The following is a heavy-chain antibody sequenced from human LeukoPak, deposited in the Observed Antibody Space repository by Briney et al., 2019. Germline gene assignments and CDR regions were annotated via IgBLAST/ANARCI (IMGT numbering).Heavy chain of an antibody. CDR2: INAGNGNT. V-gene: IGHV1-3*01. Sequence: ASVKVSCKASGYTFTSYAMHWVRQAPGQRLEWMGWINAGNGNTKYSQKFQGRVTITRHTSASTAYMELSSLRSEDTAVYYCARDPSGWYNYYYYYGMDVWGQGTTVTVSS. CDR1: GYTFTSYA. D-gene: IGHD6-19*01. CDR3: ARDPSGWYNYYYYYGMDV. J-gene: IGHJ6*02.